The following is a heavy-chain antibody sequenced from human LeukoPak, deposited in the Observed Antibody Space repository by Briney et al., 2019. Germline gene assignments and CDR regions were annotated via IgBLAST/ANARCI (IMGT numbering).Heavy chain of an antibody. D-gene: IGHD6-19*01. V-gene: IGHV3-48*02. CDR2: ISTSSGTI. J-gene: IGHJ4*02. CDR3: ARTLTGMAVAGPKGFDY. Sequence: PGGSLRLSCAASGFTFSSYSMNWARQAPGKGLEWVSYISTSSGTIYYADSVKGRFTISRDNAKNSLYLQMNSLRDEDTAVYYCARTLTGMAVAGPKGFDYWGQGSLVTVSS. CDR1: GFTFSSYS.